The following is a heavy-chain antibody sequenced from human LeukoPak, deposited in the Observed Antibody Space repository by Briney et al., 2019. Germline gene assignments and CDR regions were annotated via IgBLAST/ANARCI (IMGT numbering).Heavy chain of an antibody. CDR3: AVYCSSTNCQRMGGPPFEH. CDR1: GFTFKAYG. V-gene: IGHV3-30*02. J-gene: IGHJ4*02. D-gene: IGHD2-2*01. Sequence: GGSLRLSCAASGFTFKAYGMHWVRRTPGKGLEWLAFIQYDESKTYYADSVKGRFTVSRDNAKNSLYLQMNSLRAEDTAVYYCAVYCSSTNCQRMGGPPFEHWGQGALVTVSS. CDR2: IQYDESKT.